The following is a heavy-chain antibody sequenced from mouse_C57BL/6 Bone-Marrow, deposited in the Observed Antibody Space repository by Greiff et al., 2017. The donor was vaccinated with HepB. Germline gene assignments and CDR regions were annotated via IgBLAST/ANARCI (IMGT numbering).Heavy chain of an antibody. Sequence: EVKLMESGGGLVQSGRSLRLSCATSGFTFSDFYMEWVRQAPGKGLEWIAASRNKANDYTTEYSASVKGRFIVSRDTSQSILYLQMNALRAEDTAIYYCARDAWGLLRYFDVWGTGTTVTVSS. J-gene: IGHJ1*03. CDR2: SRNKANDYTT. V-gene: IGHV7-1*01. CDR3: ARDAWGLLRYFDV. D-gene: IGHD2-3*01. CDR1: GFTFSDFY.